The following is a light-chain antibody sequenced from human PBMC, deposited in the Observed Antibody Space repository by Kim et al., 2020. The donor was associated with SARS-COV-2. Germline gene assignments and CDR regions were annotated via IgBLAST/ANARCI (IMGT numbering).Light chain of an antibody. CDR2: DAS. V-gene: IGKV1-5*01. J-gene: IGKJ1*01. CDR3: QQYNTYSRN. CDR1: QSISGW. Sequence: IQITQSPSTLSASVGDIVTITCRSSQSISGWLAWYQQKPGKAPKLLIYDASTLESGVPSRFSGSGSGTEFTLTISSLQPDDFAAYYCQQYNTYSRNFGQGTKVDIK.